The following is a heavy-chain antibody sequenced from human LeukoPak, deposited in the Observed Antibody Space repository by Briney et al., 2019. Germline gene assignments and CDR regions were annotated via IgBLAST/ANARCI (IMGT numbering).Heavy chain of an antibody. CDR2: IWCDGSNK. CDR1: GFTFSSYG. D-gene: IGHD5-12*01. J-gene: IGHJ4*02. CDR3: AREGGSGYAGDY. V-gene: IGHV3-33*01. Sequence: GGSLRLSCAASGFTFSSYGIHWVRQAPGKGLEWVAVIWCDGSNKYYADSVKGRFTISRDNSKNTVYLQMNSLRAEDTAVYYCAREGGSGYAGDYWGQGTLVTVSS.